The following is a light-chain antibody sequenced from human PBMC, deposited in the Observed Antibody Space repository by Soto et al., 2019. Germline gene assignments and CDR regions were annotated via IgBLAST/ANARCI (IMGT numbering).Light chain of an antibody. CDR1: SSNIGARYD. V-gene: IGLV1-40*01. CDR2: GNN. CDR3: QSYDSSLIGWV. Sequence: QLVLTQPPSVSGAPGQRVTISCTGSSSNIGARYDVHWYQQLPGTAPKLLIYGNNNRPSGVPDRFSGSKSGTSASLAITGRQAEDEADYYCQSYDSSLIGWVFGGGTKLTVL. J-gene: IGLJ3*02.